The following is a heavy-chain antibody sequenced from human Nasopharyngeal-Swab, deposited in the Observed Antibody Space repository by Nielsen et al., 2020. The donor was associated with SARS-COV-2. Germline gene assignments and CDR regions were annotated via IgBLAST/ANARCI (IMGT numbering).Heavy chain of an antibody. Sequence: WVRQAPGQGLEWMGIINPSGGSTSYAQKFQGRVTMTRDTPTSTVYMELSSLRSEDTAVYYCAREIVGASYYYYGMDVWGQGTTVTVSS. D-gene: IGHD1-26*01. V-gene: IGHV1-46*01. CDR2: INPSGGST. J-gene: IGHJ6*02. CDR3: AREIVGASYYYYGMDV.